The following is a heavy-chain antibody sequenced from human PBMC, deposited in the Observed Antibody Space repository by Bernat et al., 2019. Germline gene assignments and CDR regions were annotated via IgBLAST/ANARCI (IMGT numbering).Heavy chain of an antibody. CDR3: AKVVRDRLDAFDI. CDR2: ISYDGSNK. J-gene: IGHJ3*02. D-gene: IGHD6-6*01. CDR1: GFPFSSYV. V-gene: IGHV3-30*18. Sequence: VQLLESGGGLVQPGGSLRLSCAASGFPFSSYVMHWVRQAPGKGLEWVALISYDGSNKYYADSVKGRFTISRDNSKNTLYLQMNSLRAEDTAVYYCAKVVRDRLDAFDIWGQGTMVTVSS.